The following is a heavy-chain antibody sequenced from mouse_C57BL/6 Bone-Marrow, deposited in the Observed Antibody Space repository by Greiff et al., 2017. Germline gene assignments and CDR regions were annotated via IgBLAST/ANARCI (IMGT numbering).Heavy chain of an antibody. D-gene: IGHD2-5*01. J-gene: IGHJ3*01. Sequence: VQLQESGAELVRPGASVTLSCKASGYTFTDYEMHWVKQTPVHGLEWIGAIDPETGGTAYNQKFKGKAILTADKSSSTAYMELRSLTSEDSAVYYCTRGYYSNHQAWFAYWGQGTLVTVSA. CDR1: GYTFTDYE. CDR3: TRGYYSNHQAWFAY. CDR2: IDPETGGT. V-gene: IGHV1-15*01.